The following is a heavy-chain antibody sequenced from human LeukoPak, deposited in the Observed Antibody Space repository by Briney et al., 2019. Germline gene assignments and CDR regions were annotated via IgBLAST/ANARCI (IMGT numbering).Heavy chain of an antibody. CDR3: ARRGYCSSTSCYEGTNWFDP. V-gene: IGHV5-10-1*01. Sequence: GESLRISCKGSGYSFTSYWISWVRQMPGKGLEWMGRIDPSDSYTNYSPSFQGHVIISADKPISTAYLQWSSLKASDTAMYYCARRGYCSSTSCYEGTNWFDPWGQGTLVTVSS. J-gene: IGHJ5*02. CDR2: IDPSDSYT. CDR1: GYSFTSYW. D-gene: IGHD2-2*01.